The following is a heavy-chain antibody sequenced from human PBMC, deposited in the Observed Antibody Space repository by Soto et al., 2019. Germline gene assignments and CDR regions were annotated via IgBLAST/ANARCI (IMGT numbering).Heavy chain of an antibody. Sequence: PGGSLRLSCVASGLPFRSYAMSWVRKAPGKGLEWVSAISGSGGSTYYADSVKGRFTISRDNSKNTLYLQMNSLRAEDTAVYYCAKAGGALSDYYYGMDVWGQGTTVTVSS. CDR2: ISGSGGST. J-gene: IGHJ6*02. CDR1: GLPFRSYA. V-gene: IGHV3-23*01. CDR3: AKAGGALSDYYYGMDV. D-gene: IGHD3-16*01.